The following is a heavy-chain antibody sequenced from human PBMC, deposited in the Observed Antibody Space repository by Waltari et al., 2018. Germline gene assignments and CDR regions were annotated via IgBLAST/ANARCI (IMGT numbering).Heavy chain of an antibody. D-gene: IGHD2-8*02. CDR2: IYHDGTT. Sequence: VQLQESGPRLVKPSETLSLTCDVSGYAINSGFYWGWFRQAPEKGLEWIATIYHDGTTFYNPSLTSRVTTSMDTSKNQISLKLKSVTAADTAVYYCTRQTLGYCTSAACRRLEAWGQGTLVTVSS. J-gene: IGHJ5*02. CDR1: GYAINSGFY. CDR3: TRQTLGYCTSAACRRLEA. V-gene: IGHV4-38-2*01.